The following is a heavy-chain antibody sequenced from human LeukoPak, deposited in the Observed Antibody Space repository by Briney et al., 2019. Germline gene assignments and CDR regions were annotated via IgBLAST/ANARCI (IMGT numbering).Heavy chain of an antibody. J-gene: IGHJ2*01. V-gene: IGHV3-23*01. CDR3: ARELVSLGTGYFDL. CDR2: ITGSSTWT. D-gene: IGHD7-27*01. CDR1: GFTFRTYG. Sequence: GGSLRLSCAASGFTFRTYGMTWVRQAPGKGLEWVSGITGSSTWTYYADSVRGRFTISRDNSKNTLHLRMNNLTADDTAIYYCARELVSLGTGYFDLWGRGTLVTVSS.